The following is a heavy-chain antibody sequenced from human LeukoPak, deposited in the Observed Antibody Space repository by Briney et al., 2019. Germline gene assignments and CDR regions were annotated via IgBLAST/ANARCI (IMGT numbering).Heavy chain of an antibody. CDR1: GFTFSSYA. D-gene: IGHD4-17*01. J-gene: IGHJ5*02. CDR3: IVFGDSNH. CDR2: ISGSGGST. Sequence: GRSLRLSCAASGFTFSSYAMSWVRQAPGKGLEWVSAISGSGGSTYYADSVKGRFTISRDNSKNTLYLQINSLRVEDTAVYYCIVFGDSNHWGQGTLVTVSS. V-gene: IGHV3-23*01.